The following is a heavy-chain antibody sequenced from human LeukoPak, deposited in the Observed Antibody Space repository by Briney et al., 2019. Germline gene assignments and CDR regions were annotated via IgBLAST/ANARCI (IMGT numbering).Heavy chain of an antibody. D-gene: IGHD3-10*01. V-gene: IGHV3-23*01. Sequence: GGSLRVSCAASGFTFSSYAMSWVRQAPGKGLEWVSAISGSGGSTYYADSVKGRFTISRDNSKNTLYLQMNSLRAEDTAVCYCAKGSALWLGEFTGGYWGQGTLVTVSS. J-gene: IGHJ4*02. CDR2: ISGSGGST. CDR1: GFTFSSYA. CDR3: AKGSALWLGEFTGGY.